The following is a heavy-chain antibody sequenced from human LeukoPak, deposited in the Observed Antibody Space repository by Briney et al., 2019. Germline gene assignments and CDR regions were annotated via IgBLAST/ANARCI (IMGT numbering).Heavy chain of an antibody. CDR3: ARSWGTSGWENFDY. CDR1: GFTSSNYW. Sequence: GGSLRLSCAASGFTSSNYWMHWVRQAPGKGLVWVSRINSDGSDTSYADSVKGRFTISRENAKNTLYLQMNSLRAEDTAVYYCARSWGTSGWENFDYWGQGTLVTVSS. V-gene: IGHV3-74*01. D-gene: IGHD6-19*01. CDR2: INSDGSDT. J-gene: IGHJ4*02.